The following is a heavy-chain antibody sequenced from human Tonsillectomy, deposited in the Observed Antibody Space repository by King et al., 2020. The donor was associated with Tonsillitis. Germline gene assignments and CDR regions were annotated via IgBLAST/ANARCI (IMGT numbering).Heavy chain of an antibody. J-gene: IGHJ4*02. CDR1: VFTFSSYG. D-gene: IGHD3-3*01. V-gene: IGHV3-30*18. Sequence: VQLVQSGGGVVQPGRSLRLSCAASVFTFSSYGMHWVRQAPGKGLEWVAVISYDGSNKYYADSVKGRFTISRDNSKNTLYLQMNSLRAEDTAVYYCAKGSPYDFWSGYGVSFDYWGQGTLVTVSS. CDR2: ISYDGSNK. CDR3: AKGSPYDFWSGYGVSFDY.